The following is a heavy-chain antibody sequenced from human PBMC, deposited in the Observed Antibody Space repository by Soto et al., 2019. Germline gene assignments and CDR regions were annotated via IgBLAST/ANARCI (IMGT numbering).Heavy chain of an antibody. Sequence: EVQLVESGGGLVKPGGSLRLSCAASGFTFNNAWMSWVRQAPGKGLEWVGRIKSKTDGGTSDYAAPVKGRFTISRDDSESTLYLQMNRLKSEDIAMHYCTTVGATHEGAVDSWGQGALVTVSS. V-gene: IGHV3-15*01. D-gene: IGHD3-16*01. CDR3: TTVGATHEGAVDS. CDR1: GFTFNNAW. CDR2: IKSKTDGGTS. J-gene: IGHJ4*02.